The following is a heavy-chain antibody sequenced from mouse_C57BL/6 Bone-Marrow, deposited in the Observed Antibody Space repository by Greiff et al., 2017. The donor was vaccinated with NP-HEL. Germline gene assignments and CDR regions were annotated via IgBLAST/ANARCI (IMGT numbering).Heavy chain of an antibody. Sequence: QVQLQQPGAELVKPGASVKLSCKASGYTFTSYWMQWVKQRPGQGLEWIGEIDPSDSYTNYNQKFKGKATLTVDTSSSTAYMQLSSLTSEDSAVYYCARDGTLYYYAMDYWGQGTSVTVSS. CDR1: GYTFTSYW. D-gene: IGHD2-1*01. J-gene: IGHJ4*01. V-gene: IGHV1-50*01. CDR3: ARDGTLYYYAMDY. CDR2: IDPSDSYT.